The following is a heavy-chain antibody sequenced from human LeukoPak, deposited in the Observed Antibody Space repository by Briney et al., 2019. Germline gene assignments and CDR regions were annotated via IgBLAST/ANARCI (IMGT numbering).Heavy chain of an antibody. Sequence: SETLSLTCTVSGGSMSSYYWSWIRQSAGRGLEWIGRVYTSGSTNYNPSLKSRVTMSLDTSKNQFSLNLRSVTAADTAVYYCARDNYYDSSGYQDYWGQGTLVTVSS. CDR1: GGSMSSYY. D-gene: IGHD3-22*01. V-gene: IGHV4-4*07. CDR2: VYTSGST. CDR3: ARDNYYDSSGYQDY. J-gene: IGHJ4*02.